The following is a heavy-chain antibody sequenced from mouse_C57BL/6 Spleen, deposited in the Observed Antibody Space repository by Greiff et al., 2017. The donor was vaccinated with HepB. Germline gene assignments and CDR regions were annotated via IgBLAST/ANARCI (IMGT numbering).Heavy chain of an antibody. V-gene: IGHV1-64*01. CDR3: ARRERDSNYSYWYFDV. Sequence: VQLKQPGAELVKPGASVKLSCKASGYTFTSYWMHWVKQRPGQGLEWIGMIHPNSGSTNYNEKFKSKATLTVDKSSSTAYMQLSSLTSEDSAVYYCARRERDSNYSYWYFDVWGTGTTVTVSS. CDR1: GYTFTSYW. J-gene: IGHJ1*03. D-gene: IGHD2-5*01. CDR2: IHPNSGST.